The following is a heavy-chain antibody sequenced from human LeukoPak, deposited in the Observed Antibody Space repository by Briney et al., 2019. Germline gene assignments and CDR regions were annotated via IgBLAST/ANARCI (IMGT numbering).Heavy chain of an antibody. CDR1: GVIFNNYA. CDR2: MSYDGSNK. Sequence: GGSLRLSCAASGVIFNNYAIHWVRQAPGKGLEWVAAMSYDGSNKYYADSVQGRLTISRDNSKNTLFLQMNNLGAEDTAVYYCAKNVWDRSGWLIEYWGQGTRVTVSS. D-gene: IGHD6-19*01. CDR3: AKNVWDRSGWLIEY. V-gene: IGHV3-30-3*02. J-gene: IGHJ4*02.